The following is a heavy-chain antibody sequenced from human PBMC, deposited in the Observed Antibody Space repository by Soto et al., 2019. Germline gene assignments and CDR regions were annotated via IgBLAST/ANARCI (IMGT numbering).Heavy chain of an antibody. CDR3: AIPYGPHYYYRYGMYV. CDR2: IYPGDSDT. V-gene: IGHV5-51*01. J-gene: IGHJ6*01. CDR1: GYSFTSYW. D-gene: IGHD2-8*01. Sequence: PGESLKISCKGSGYSFTSYWIGWVRQMPGKGLEWMGIIYPGDSDTRYSPSFQGQVTISADKSISTAYLQWSSLKASDTAMYYCAIPYGPHYYYRYGMYVWGQGTTVTVSS.